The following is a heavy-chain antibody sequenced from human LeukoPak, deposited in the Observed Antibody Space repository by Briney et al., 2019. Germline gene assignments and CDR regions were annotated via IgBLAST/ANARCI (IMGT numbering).Heavy chain of an antibody. V-gene: IGHV1-2*02. CDR3: ARYYYDSSGYSNWFDP. CDR2: INPNSGGT. CDR1: GYTFTGYY. Sequence: ASVKVSCKASGYTFTGYYMHWVRQAPGQGLEWMGWINPNSGGTNYAQKFQGRVTMTRDTSISTAYMELSRLRSDDTAVYYCARYYYDSSGYSNWFDPWGQRTLVSVSS. D-gene: IGHD3-22*01. J-gene: IGHJ5*02.